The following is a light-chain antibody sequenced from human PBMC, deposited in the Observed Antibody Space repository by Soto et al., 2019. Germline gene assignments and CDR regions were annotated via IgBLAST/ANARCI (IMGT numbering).Light chain of an antibody. CDR1: SSNIGAGYD. CDR2: GNS. Sequence: QAVVTQPPSVSGDPGQRVTISCTGSSSNIGAGYDVHWYQQLPGTAPKLLIYGNSNRPSGVPDRFSGSKSGTSASLAITGLQAEDEADYYCQSYDSSLSFYVFGTGTKLTVL. J-gene: IGLJ1*01. V-gene: IGLV1-40*01. CDR3: QSYDSSLSFYV.